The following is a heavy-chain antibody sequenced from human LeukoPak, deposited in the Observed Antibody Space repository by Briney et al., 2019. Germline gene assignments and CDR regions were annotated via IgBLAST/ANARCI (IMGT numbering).Heavy chain of an antibody. Sequence: GASVKASCKASGYTFTSYGISWVRQAPGQGLEWMGWISAYNGNTNYAQKLQGRVTMTTDTSTSTAYMELRSLRSDDTAVYYCARGYYDSSGYYSPDYWGQGTLVTVSS. CDR3: ARGYYDSSGYYSPDY. CDR2: ISAYNGNT. D-gene: IGHD3-22*01. CDR1: GYTFTSYG. V-gene: IGHV1-18*01. J-gene: IGHJ4*02.